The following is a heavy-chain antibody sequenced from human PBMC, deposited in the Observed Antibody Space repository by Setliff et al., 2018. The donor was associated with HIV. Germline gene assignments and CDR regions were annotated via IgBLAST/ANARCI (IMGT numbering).Heavy chain of an antibody. CDR1: GDSISTDY. CDR2: IYTSGNT. CDR3: AREKGRYFDWSHTRDAFDI. Sequence: PSETLSLTCTVSGDSISTDYWSWIRQPAGKALEWIGRIYTSGNTYYNPSLKSRLTISVDTSKNQFSLNLSSVTAADTAVYYCAREKGRYFDWSHTRDAFDIWGQGTMVTVSS. J-gene: IGHJ3*02. D-gene: IGHD3-9*01. V-gene: IGHV4-4*07.